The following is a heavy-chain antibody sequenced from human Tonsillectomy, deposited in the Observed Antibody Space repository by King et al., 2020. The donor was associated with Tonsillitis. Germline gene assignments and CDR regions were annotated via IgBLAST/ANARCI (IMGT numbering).Heavy chain of an antibody. D-gene: IGHD5-18*01. CDR3: AKVVSTAMVYYFDY. CDR2: ISGSGGST. V-gene: IGHV3-23*04. CDR1: GFTFSSSA. Sequence: VQLVESGGGLVQPGGSLRLSCAASGFTFSSSAMAWVCQAPGKGPEWVSGISGSGGSTYYADSVKGRFTISRDNSKNTLYLQMNILGAEDTALYYCAKVVSTAMVYYFDYWGQGALVTVSS. J-gene: IGHJ4*02.